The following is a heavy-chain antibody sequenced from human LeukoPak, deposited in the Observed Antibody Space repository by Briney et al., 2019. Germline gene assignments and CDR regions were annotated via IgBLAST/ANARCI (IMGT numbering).Heavy chain of an antibody. CDR2: INHSGST. CDR1: GGSFSGYY. D-gene: IGHD4-17*01. J-gene: IGHJ2*01. Sequence: PSETLSLTCAVYGGSFSGYYWSWIRRPPGKGLEWIGEINHSGSTNYNPSLKSRVTISVDTSKNQFSLKLSSVTAADTAVYYCARVRRYGGNPLTRYFDLWGRGTLVTVSS. V-gene: IGHV4-34*01. CDR3: ARVRRYGGNPLTRYFDL.